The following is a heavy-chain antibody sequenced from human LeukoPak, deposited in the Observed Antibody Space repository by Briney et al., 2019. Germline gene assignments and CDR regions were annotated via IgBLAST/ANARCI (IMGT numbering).Heavy chain of an antibody. D-gene: IGHD3-22*01. CDR3: ARRCDRGGYPHKFFLDY. CDR2: INPSGVSA. CDR1: GHTFTSYY. J-gene: IGHJ4*02. Sequence: ASVKVSCTASGHTFTSYYMVWVRQSPRQGLEWLGIINPSGVSATYAQKFQGRVTMTRDTSTSTVYLEVSSLSPEDTAVYYCARRCDRGGYPHKFFLDYWGQGSLVTVSS. V-gene: IGHV1-46*01.